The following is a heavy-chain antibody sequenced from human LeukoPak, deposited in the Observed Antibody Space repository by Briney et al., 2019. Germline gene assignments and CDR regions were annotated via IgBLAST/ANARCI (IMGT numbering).Heavy chain of an antibody. CDR1: GGSISSYY. D-gene: IGHD3-22*01. J-gene: IGHJ4*02. CDR3: ARQSISGSSLSYFDY. CDR2: ISDSGST. Sequence: PSETLSLTCTVSGGSISSYYWSSIRQPPGKGLEWIGNISDSGSTNYNPSLKSGVTISVDTYKNQCSLKFSSVTAADTAVYYCARQSISGSSLSYFDYWGQGTLVNVSS. V-gene: IGHV4-59*01.